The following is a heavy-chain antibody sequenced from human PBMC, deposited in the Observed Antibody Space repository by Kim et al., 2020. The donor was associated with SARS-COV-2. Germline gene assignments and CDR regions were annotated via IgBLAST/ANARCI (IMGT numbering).Heavy chain of an antibody. CDR1: GFTLSSNA. CDR2: LSGTSINT. J-gene: IGHJ4*01. V-gene: IGHV3-23*01. D-gene: IGHD6-13*01. CDR3: AKTILAAGAMWYFDS. Sequence: GGSLRLSCAASGFTLSSNAMSWVRQAPGKGLEWVSGLSGTSINTYYADSVKGRFTISRDDSKNTLYMQMSSLRDDDTAVYFCAKTILAAGAMWYFDSW.